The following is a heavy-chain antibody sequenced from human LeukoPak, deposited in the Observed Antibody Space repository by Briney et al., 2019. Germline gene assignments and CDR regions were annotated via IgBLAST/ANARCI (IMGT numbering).Heavy chain of an antibody. CDR2: IYYSGST. J-gene: IGHJ4*02. CDR3: ARGADSSGYYSIFYFDY. Sequence: SETLSLTCTVSGGSISSYYWNWIRQPPGKGLEWIGYIYYSGSTNHNPSLKSRVTISVDTSKNQFSLKLSSVTAADTAVYYCARGADSSGYYSIFYFDYWGQGTLVTVSS. V-gene: IGHV4-59*01. CDR1: GGSISSYY. D-gene: IGHD3-22*01.